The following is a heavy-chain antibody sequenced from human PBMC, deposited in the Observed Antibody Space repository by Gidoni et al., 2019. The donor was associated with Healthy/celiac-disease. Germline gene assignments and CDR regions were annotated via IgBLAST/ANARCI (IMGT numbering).Heavy chain of an antibody. CDR3: ARDRDTAMVT. CDR1: GGSVSSGSYY. CDR2: IYYSGST. J-gene: IGHJ5*02. D-gene: IGHD5-18*01. V-gene: IGHV4-61*01. Sequence: QVQLQESGPGLVKPSETLSLTCTVSGGSVSSGSYYWSWIRQPPGKGLEWIGYIYYSGSTNYNPSLKSRVTISVDTSKNQFSLKLSSVTAADTAVYYCARDRDTAMVTWGQGTLVTVSS.